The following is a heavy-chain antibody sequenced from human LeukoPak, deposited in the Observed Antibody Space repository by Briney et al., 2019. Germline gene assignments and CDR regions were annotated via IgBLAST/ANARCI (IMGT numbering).Heavy chain of an antibody. CDR1: GYSFTNYW. CDR3: ARGQLERRGRNWFDP. V-gene: IGHV5-51*01. J-gene: IGHJ5*02. Sequence: ESLKISCKGSGYSFTNYWIGWVRQMPGKGLEWMGIIYPGDSDTRYSPSFQGQVTISADKSISTAYLQWSSLKASDTAMYYCARGQLERRGRNWFDPWGQGTLVTVSS. D-gene: IGHD1-1*01. CDR2: IYPGDSDT.